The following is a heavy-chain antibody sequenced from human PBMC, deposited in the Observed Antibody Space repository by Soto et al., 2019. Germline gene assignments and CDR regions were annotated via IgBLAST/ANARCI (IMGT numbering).Heavy chain of an antibody. CDR1: GGTFSSYA. CDR3: ARDPQNSSGYYSRSFDY. CDR2: IVPIFGTA. Sequence: SVKVSCKASGGTFSSYAISWVRQAPGQGLEWMGGIVPIFGTANYAQKFQGRVTITADESTSTAYMELSSLRSEDTAVYYCARDPQNSSGYYSRSFDYWGQGTLVTVSS. J-gene: IGHJ4*02. D-gene: IGHD3-22*01. V-gene: IGHV1-69*13.